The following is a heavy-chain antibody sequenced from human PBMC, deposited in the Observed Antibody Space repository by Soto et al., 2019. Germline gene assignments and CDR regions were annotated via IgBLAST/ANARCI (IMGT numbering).Heavy chain of an antibody. V-gene: IGHV4-59*01. Sequence: KTSETLSLTCTVSGGSISCYYWSWIRQPPGKGLEWIGYIYYSGSTNYNPSLKSRVTISVDTSKNQFSLKLSSVTAADTAVYYCARRRVGDFDYWGQGTLVTVSS. CDR1: GGSISCYY. CDR3: ARRRVGDFDY. D-gene: IGHD1-26*01. CDR2: IYYSGST. J-gene: IGHJ4*02.